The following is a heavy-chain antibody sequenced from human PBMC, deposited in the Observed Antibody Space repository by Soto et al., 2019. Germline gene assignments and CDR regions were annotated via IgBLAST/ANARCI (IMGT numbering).Heavy chain of an antibody. CDR1: GFTYTRYS. J-gene: IGHJ4*02. V-gene: IGHV3-21*06. Sequence: GGSLRLSCAASGFTYTRYSMNWVRQAPGKGLEWVSSISSTTNYIYYGDSMKGRFTISRDNAKNSLYLEMNSLRAEDTAVYYCARESEDLTSNFDYWGQGTLLTVSS. CDR3: ARESEDLTSNFDY. CDR2: ISSTTNYI.